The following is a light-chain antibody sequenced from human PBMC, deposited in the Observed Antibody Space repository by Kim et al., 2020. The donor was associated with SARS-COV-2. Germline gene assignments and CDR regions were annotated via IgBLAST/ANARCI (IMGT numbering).Light chain of an antibody. CDR2: EDN. CDR1: SSDVGGYDL. V-gene: IGLV2-23*01. Sequence: QAIALSCTGTSSDVGGYDLVTWYQQHPGNAPKLIIYEDNKRPSGVSARFSGSKSGNTASLVISGLQTEDEADYYCCSYAGRGTWVFGGGTQLTVL. CDR3: CSYAGRGTWV. J-gene: IGLJ3*02.